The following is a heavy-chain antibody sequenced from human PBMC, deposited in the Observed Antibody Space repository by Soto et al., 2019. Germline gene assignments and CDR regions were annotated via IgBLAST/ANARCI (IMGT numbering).Heavy chain of an antibody. CDR2: IIPILGIA. CDR3: ARDLGEASVLAAHY. Sequence: QVQLVQSRAEVKKPGSSVKVSCKASGGTFSSYTISWVRQAPGQGLEWMGRIIPILGIANYAQKFQGRVNITADKSTSTAYMELSSLRSEDTAVYYCARDLGEASVLAAHYWGQGTLVTVSS. CDR1: GGTFSSYT. V-gene: IGHV1-69*08. D-gene: IGHD2-15*01. J-gene: IGHJ4*02.